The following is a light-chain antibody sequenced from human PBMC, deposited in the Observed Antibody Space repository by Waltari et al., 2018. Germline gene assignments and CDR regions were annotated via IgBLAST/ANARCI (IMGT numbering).Light chain of an antibody. J-gene: IGKJ5*01. CDR3: QQHRSFT. Sequence: EVVLTQSPGTLSLSPGERATLSCRASQSVDSDFLAWYQQKPGQPPKLLIFGASSRAAGIPDRFSGTGSGTDFSLTINRLEHEDFAVYYCQQHRSFTFGQGTRLEI. CDR1: QSVDSDF. V-gene: IGKV3-20*01. CDR2: GAS.